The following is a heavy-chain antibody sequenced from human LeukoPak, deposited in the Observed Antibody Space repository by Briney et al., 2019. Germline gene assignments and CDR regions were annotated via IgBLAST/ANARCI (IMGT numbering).Heavy chain of an antibody. CDR2: IYSGGST. V-gene: IGHV3-53*01. J-gene: IGHJ4*02. CDR3: ARGASGYYYNY. Sequence: GGSLRLSCAASGFTVSSNYMSWVRQAPGKGLEWVSVIYSGGSTYYADSVKGRFTISRDNSKNTLYLQMNSLRAKDTAVYYCARGASGYYYNYWGQGTLVTVSS. CDR1: GFTVSSNY. D-gene: IGHD3-22*01.